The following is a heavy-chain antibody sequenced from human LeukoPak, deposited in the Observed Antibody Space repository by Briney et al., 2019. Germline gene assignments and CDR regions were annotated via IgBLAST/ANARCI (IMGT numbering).Heavy chain of an antibody. D-gene: IGHD1-7*01. CDR3: ARVRETGTTFDAFDI. CDR1: GFTFSSYW. J-gene: IGHJ3*02. V-gene: IGHV3-74*01. CDR2: INSDGSST. Sequence: GGSLRLSCAASGFTFSSYWMHWVRQAPGKGLVWVSRINSDGSSTRYADSVKGRFTISRDNTKNTLYLQMGSLRAEDMAVYYCARVRETGTTFDAFDIWGQGTMVTVSS.